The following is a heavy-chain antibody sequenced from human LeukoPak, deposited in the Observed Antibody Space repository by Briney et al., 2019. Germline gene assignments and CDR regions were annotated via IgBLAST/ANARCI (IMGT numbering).Heavy chain of an antibody. CDR3: AKGGSYAPLDY. J-gene: IGHJ4*02. D-gene: IGHD1-26*01. CDR1: GFTFSSSA. Sequence: PGGSLRLSCTASGFTFSSSAMTWVRQAPGKGPEWVSAISDSGGDSIYTDSVKDRFTISRDNSKNTLYLQMNSLRAEDTALYYCAKGGSYAPLDYWGQGTLVTVSS. V-gene: IGHV3-23*01. CDR2: ISDSGGDS.